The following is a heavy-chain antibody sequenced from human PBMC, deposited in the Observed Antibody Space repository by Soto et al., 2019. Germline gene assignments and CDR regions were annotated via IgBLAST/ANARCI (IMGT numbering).Heavy chain of an antibody. D-gene: IGHD3-22*01. Sequence: QVQLVQSGAEVKKPGASVKVSCKTSGYTFRTYGISWVRQAPGQGLEWMGWISSYNDKTKYSQKIECRATMTTDTLTRTAYLELRSLRADDTAVYYCARDSHDYDSSYWYFDFWGRGTLVTVSS. CDR1: GYTFRTYG. CDR3: ARDSHDYDSSYWYFDF. J-gene: IGHJ2*01. V-gene: IGHV1-18*01. CDR2: ISSYNDKT.